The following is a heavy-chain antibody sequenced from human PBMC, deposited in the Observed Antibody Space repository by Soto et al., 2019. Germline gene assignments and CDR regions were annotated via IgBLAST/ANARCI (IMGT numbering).Heavy chain of an antibody. CDR2: IYPGDSDT. V-gene: IGHV5-51*01. J-gene: IGHJ3*02. D-gene: IGHD2-15*01. CDR3: ARLRYCSGGSCYYDAFDI. Sequence: PGEALKISGKGSGYSFTSYWIGWVRQMPGKGLEWMGIIYPGDSDTRYSPSFQGQVTISADKSISTAYLQWSSLKASDTAMYYCARLRYCSGGSCYYDAFDIWGQGTMVTVSS. CDR1: GYSFTSYW.